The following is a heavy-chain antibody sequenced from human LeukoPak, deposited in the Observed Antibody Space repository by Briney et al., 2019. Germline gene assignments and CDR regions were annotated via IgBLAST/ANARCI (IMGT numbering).Heavy chain of an antibody. CDR1: GFSFSVYE. V-gene: IGHV3-48*03. J-gene: IGHJ4*02. Sequence: AGGSLRPSCAASGFSFSVYEMHWVRQAPGRGLEWIADISGSDTSTYYADSVKGRFTISRDNAKNSLYLQMNRLRVEDTAVYYCTTLTVASIDYWGRGTLVTVSS. CDR2: ISGSDTST. D-gene: IGHD6-19*01. CDR3: TTLTVASIDY.